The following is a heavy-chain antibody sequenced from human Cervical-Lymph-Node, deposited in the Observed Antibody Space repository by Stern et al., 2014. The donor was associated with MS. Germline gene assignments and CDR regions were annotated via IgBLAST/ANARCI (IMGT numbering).Heavy chain of an antibody. V-gene: IGHV3-33*01. CDR2: IWYDGSNK. CDR1: GFTFSSYG. J-gene: IGHJ4*02. Sequence: VQLVESGGGVVQPGRSLRLSCAASGFTFSSYGMHWVRQAPGKGLEWVAVIWYDGSNKYYADSVKGRFTISRDNSKNTLYLQMNSLRAEDTAVYYCARGGGSWGYFDYWDQGTLVTVSS. D-gene: IGHD1-26*01. CDR3: ARGGGSWGYFDY.